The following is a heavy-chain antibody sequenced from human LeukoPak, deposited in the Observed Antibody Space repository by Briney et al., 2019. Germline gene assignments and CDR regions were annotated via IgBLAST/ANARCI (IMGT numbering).Heavy chain of an antibody. D-gene: IGHD6-13*01. V-gene: IGHV4-39*07. J-gene: IGHJ4*02. CDR3: ARSEGRYSSSWYVDY. CDR2: IYYSGST. CDR1: GGSISSSSYY. Sequence: SETLSLTCTVSGGSISSSSYYWGWIHQPPGKGLEWIGSIYYSGSTYYNPSLKSRVTISVDTSKNQFSLKLSSVTAADTAVYYCARSEGRYSSSWYVDYWGQGTLVTVSS.